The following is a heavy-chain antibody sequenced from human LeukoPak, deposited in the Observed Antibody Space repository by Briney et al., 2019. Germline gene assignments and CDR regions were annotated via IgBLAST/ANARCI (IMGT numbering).Heavy chain of an antibody. Sequence: GGSLRLSCAASGFTFSSYGIHWVRQAPGKGLEWVAVIWYDESNKYYADSVKGRFTISRDNSKNTLSLQMNSLRAEDTAVYYCARDHGSGWTGDYFDYWGQGTLVTVSS. CDR3: ARDHGSGWTGDYFDY. D-gene: IGHD6-19*01. J-gene: IGHJ4*02. CDR1: GFTFSSYG. CDR2: IWYDESNK. V-gene: IGHV3-33*01.